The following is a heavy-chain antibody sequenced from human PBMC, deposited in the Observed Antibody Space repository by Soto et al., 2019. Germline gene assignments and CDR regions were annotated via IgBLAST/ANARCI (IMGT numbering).Heavy chain of an antibody. CDR2: IYHSGST. CDR1: GGSITSYS. D-gene: IGHD2-2*01. CDR3: DRVPDY. V-gene: IGHV4-59*12. J-gene: IGHJ4*02. Sequence: PSQTLSLTCTVSGGSITSYSWSWIRQPPGKGLEWIGYIYHSGSTYYNPSLKSRVTISVDRSKNQFSLKLSSVTAADTAVYYCDRVPDYWGQGTLVTVSS.